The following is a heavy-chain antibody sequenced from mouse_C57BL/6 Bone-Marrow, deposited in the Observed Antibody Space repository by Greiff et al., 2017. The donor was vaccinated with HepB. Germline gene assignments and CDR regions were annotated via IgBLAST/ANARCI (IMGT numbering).Heavy chain of an antibody. D-gene: IGHD2-1*01. J-gene: IGHJ2*01. Sequence: EVQRVESGPGLVKPSQSLSLTCSVTGYSITSGYYWNWIRQFPGNKLEWMGYISYDGSNNYNPSLKNRISITRDTSKNQFFLKLNSVTTEDTATYYCARDLYVNLTGGWGQGTTLTVSS. CDR3: ARDLYVNLTGG. CDR1: GYSITSGYY. V-gene: IGHV3-6*01. CDR2: ISYDGSN.